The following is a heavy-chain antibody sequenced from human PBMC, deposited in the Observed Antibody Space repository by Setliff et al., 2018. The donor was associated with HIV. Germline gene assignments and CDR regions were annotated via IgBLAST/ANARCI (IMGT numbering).Heavy chain of an antibody. Sequence: GASVKVSCKASGGTFSSYVISWVRQAPGQGLEWMGGIIPICGTANYAQKFQGRVTITADESTSTAYMELSSRRSEDTAVYYCARAGCSSTSCYGVYYYYGMDVWGQGTTVTVSS. CDR2: IIPICGTA. V-gene: IGHV1-69*13. CDR3: ARAGCSSTSCYGVYYYYGMDV. CDR1: GGTFSSYV. J-gene: IGHJ6*02. D-gene: IGHD2-2*01.